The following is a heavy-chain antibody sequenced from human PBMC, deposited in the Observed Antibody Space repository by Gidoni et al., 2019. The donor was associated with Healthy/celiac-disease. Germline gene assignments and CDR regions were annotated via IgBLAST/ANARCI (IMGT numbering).Heavy chain of an antibody. CDR1: GFTFSNAW. CDR2: IKSKTDGGTT. Sequence: EVQLVESGGGLVKPGGYLRLSCAASGFTFSNAWMSWVRQAPGKGLEWVGRIKSKTDGGTTDYAAPVKGRFTISRDDSKNTLYLQMNSLKTEDTAVYYCTARDPLRARFDYWGQGTLVTVSS. CDR3: TARDPLRARFDY. V-gene: IGHV3-15*01. J-gene: IGHJ4*02.